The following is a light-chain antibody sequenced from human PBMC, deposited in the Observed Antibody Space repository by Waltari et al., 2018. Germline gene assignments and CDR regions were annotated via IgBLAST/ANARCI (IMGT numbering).Light chain of an antibody. Sequence: DIQMTQSPSSLSASVGDIVTITSRARQSISSYLNWYHHKPGKAPKFLIYAASSLQSGVPSRFSGSGSGTDFTLTISSLQPEDFATYYCQQSYSTPWTFGQGTKVEIK. J-gene: IGKJ1*01. CDR2: AAS. V-gene: IGKV1-39*01. CDR1: QSISSY. CDR3: QQSYSTPWT.